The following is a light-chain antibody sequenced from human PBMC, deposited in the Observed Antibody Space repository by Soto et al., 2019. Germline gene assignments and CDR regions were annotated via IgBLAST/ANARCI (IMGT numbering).Light chain of an antibody. CDR3: QQYNNWPTWT. CDR2: GAS. CDR1: ESVSSN. V-gene: IGKV3-15*01. Sequence: IVETHSPATLSVSPGERATLSCRASESVSSNLAWYQQKPGQAPRLLIYGASTRATGIPARFSGSVSGTEFTLTISILQSEDYAVNYCQQYNNWPTWTFGQGTKV. J-gene: IGKJ1*01.